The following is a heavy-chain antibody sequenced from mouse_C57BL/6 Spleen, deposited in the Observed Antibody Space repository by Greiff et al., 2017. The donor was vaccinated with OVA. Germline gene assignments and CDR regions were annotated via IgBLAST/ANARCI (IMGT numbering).Heavy chain of an antibody. CDR3: ARYRTGRFAY. D-gene: IGHD4-1*01. Sequence: QVQLQQPGAELVKPGASVKLSCKASGYTFTSYWMQWVKQRPGQGLEWIGEIDPSDSYTNYNQKFKGKATLTVDTSSSTAYMQLSSLTSEDSAVYYCARYRTGRFAYWGQGTLVTVSA. CDR2: IDPSDSYT. J-gene: IGHJ3*01. V-gene: IGHV1-50*01. CDR1: GYTFTSYW.